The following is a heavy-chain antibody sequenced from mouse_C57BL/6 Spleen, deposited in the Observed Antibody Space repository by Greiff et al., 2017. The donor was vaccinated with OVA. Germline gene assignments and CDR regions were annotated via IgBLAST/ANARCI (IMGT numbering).Heavy chain of an antibody. CDR3: ARGQYFDY. CDR2: IDPSDSYT. CDR1: GYTFTSYW. Sequence: QVHVKQPGAELVKPGASVKLSCKASGYTFTSYWMQWVKQRPGQGLEWIGEIDPSDSYTNYNQKFKGKATLTVDTSSSTAYMQLSSLTSEDSAVYYCARGQYFDYWGQGTTLTVSS. J-gene: IGHJ2*01. V-gene: IGHV1-50*01.